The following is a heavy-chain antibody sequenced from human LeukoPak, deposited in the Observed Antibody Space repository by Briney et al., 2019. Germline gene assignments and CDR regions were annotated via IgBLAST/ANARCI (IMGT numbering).Heavy chain of an antibody. CDR2: ISNSGGT. D-gene: IGHD2/OR15-2a*01. CDR3: ARGRVIGSGAFDI. Sequence: SETLSLTCTVSGGSISSHYWSWIRQPPGKGLEWIGYISNSGGTNYNPSLKSRVTISLDTSKNQFSLKLSSVTAADTAVYYCARGRVIGSGAFDIWGQGTILTVSS. J-gene: IGHJ3*02. V-gene: IGHV4-59*11. CDR1: GGSISSHY.